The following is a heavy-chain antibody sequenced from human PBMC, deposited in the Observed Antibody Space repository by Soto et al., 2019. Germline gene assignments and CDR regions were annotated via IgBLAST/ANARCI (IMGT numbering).Heavy chain of an antibody. CDR1: GYSFTSYY. Sequence: ASVKVSCEASGYSFTSYYMHWVRQAPGQGLEWMGIINPSGGSTSYAQKFQGRVTMTRDTSTSTVYMELSSLRSEDTAVYYCARGGGDSEYYYYYMDVWGKGTTVTVSS. D-gene: IGHD2-21*02. V-gene: IGHV1-46*03. CDR2: INPSGGST. J-gene: IGHJ6*03. CDR3: ARGGGDSEYYYYYMDV.